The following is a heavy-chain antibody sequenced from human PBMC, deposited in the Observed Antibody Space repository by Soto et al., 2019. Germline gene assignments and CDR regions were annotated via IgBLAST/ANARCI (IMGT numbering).Heavy chain of an antibody. CDR1: GGTFSTYA. V-gene: IGHV1-69*13. CDR2: IIPIFGTA. D-gene: IGHD5-18*01. Sequence: GASVKVSCKASGGTFSTYAISWVRQAPGQGLEWMGGIIPIFGTANYAQKFQGRVTITADESTSTAYMELSSLRSEDTAVYYCARDRGRGYSHGDAKAFDYWGQGTLVTLSS. CDR3: ARDRGRGYSHGDAKAFDY. J-gene: IGHJ4*02.